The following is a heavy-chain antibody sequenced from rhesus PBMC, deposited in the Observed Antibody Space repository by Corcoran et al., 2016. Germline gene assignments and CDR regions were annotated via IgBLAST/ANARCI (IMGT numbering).Heavy chain of an antibody. J-gene: IGHJ4*01. D-gene: IGHD6-13*01. V-gene: IGHV3-201*01. Sequence: EVQLVEAGGGGVQPGGSLRVSCAGSGCTFGVCVMMWVRQAPGKGLGWVSGISWDGGSTGYGDSVKGRFTISRDNAKNSLYLQMDRLRAEDTALYYCAKDISPYSSWSGGGYWGQGVLVTVSS. CDR2: ISWDGGST. CDR3: AKDISPYSSWSGGGY. CDR1: GCTFGVCV.